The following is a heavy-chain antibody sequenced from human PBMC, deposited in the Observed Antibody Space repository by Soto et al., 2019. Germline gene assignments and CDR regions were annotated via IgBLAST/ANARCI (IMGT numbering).Heavy chain of an antibody. CDR3: ATLLPYDILTEDYYYGMDV. D-gene: IGHD3-9*01. V-gene: IGHV4-39*01. J-gene: IGHJ6*02. CDR1: GGSISSSSYY. CDR2: IYYSGST. Sequence: SQTLSLTCTVSGGSISSSSYYWGWIRQPPGKGLEWIGSIYYSGSTYYNPSLKSRVTISVDTSKNQFSLKLSSVTAADTAVYYCATLLPYDILTEDYYYGMDVWGQGTTVTVSS.